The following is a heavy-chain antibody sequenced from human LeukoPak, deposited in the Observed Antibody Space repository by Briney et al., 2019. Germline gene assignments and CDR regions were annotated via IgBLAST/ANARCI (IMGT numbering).Heavy chain of an antibody. D-gene: IGHD4-11*01. CDR2: ISGSGGST. Sequence: GGSLRLSCPASGFTFSSYAMSWVRQTPGKGLEWVSVISGSGGSTYYADSVKGRFTISRDNSKNTLYLQMNSLRAEDTAVYYCAKSASYYSTYLDYWGQGTLVTVSS. J-gene: IGHJ4*02. V-gene: IGHV3-23*01. CDR3: AKSASYYSTYLDY. CDR1: GFTFSSYA.